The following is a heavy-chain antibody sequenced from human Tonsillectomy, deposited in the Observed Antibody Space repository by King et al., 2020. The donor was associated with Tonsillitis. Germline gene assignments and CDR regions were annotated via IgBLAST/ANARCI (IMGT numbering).Heavy chain of an antibody. V-gene: IGHV4-30-4*07. J-gene: IGHJ6*02. CDR1: GGSISSGGYS. CDR2: IYYSGST. CDR3: ARAFDSSGYYYYYGIDV. Sequence: VQLQESGPGLVKPSQTLSLTCAVSGGSISSGGYSWSWIRQPPGKGLEWIGYIYYSGSTYYNPSLKSRVTISVDTSKNQFSLKLSSVTAADTAVYYCARAFDSSGYYYYYGIDVWGQGTTVTVSS. D-gene: IGHD3-22*01.